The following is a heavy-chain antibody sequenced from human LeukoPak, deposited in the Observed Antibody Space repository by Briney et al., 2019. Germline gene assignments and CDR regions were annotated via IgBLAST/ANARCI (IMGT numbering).Heavy chain of an antibody. Sequence: GGSLSLSCAASGFTFSSFAMSWVRQAPGKGLEWISGISGSGSTTYYADTVKGRFTIYRDNSKNTLYLQMNSLRAEDTAVYYCAKDAWKRFDYWGHGTLVTVSS. CDR2: ISGSGSTT. V-gene: IGHV3-23*01. CDR3: AKDAWKRFDY. D-gene: IGHD1-1*01. J-gene: IGHJ4*01. CDR1: GFTFSSFA.